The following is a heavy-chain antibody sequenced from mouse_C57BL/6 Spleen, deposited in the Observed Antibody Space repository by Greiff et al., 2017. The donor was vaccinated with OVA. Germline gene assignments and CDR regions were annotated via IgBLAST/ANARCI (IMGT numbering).Heavy chain of an antibody. J-gene: IGHJ2*01. CDR1: GFSLTSYG. V-gene: IGHV2-2*01. CDR2: IWSGGST. Sequence: VKVVESGPGLVQPSQSLSITCTVSGFSLTSYGVHWVRQSPGKGLEWLGVIWSGGSTDYNAAFISRLSISKDNSKCQVFFKMNSLQADDTAIYYCARNRYGFDYWGQGTTLTVSS. D-gene: IGHD1-1*01. CDR3: ARNRYGFDY.